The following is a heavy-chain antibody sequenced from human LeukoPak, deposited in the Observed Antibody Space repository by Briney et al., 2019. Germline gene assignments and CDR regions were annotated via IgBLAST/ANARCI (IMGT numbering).Heavy chain of an antibody. CDR3: ARVVTPRYCSSTSCYWKGWFDP. CDR1: GGTLSRYA. CDR2: IIASFGTA. D-gene: IGHD2-2*01. J-gene: IGHJ5*02. Sequence: SVKVSFKASGGTLSRYAISWVRQAPGQGLEWMGGIIASFGTANYAQKFQGRVTISADESSGTAYMELSSLRSEDTAVYYCARVVTPRYCSSTSCYWKGWFDPWGQGTLVTVSS. V-gene: IGHV1-69*13.